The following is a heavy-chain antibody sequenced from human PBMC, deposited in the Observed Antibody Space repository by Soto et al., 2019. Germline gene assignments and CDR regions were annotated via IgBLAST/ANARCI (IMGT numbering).Heavy chain of an antibody. V-gene: IGHV3-23*01. D-gene: IGHD3-3*01. J-gene: IGHJ6*02. CDR1: GFTFSSYV. Sequence: PGGSLRLSCAASGFTFSSYVISWGRQAPGKGLGWVSAISGSGGSTYYADSVKGRFTISRDNSKNTLYLQMNSLRAEDTAVYYCAKVGTIFGVVKGMDVWGQGTTVTVSS. CDR2: ISGSGGST. CDR3: AKVGTIFGVVKGMDV.